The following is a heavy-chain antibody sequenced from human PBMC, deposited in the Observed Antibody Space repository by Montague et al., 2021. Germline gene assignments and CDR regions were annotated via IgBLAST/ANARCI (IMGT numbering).Heavy chain of an antibody. J-gene: IGHJ5*02. CDR1: SASITSNIYY. D-gene: IGHD6-13*01. CDR2: IYYSGNS. V-gene: IGHV4-39*07. Sequence: SETLSLTCTVSSASITSNIYYWGWIRQSPGKGLEWIGSIYYSGNSFYQPSLKSRITMAVDTSKDQFSLKLSSVTAADTAIYYCVRVFSSWYVGWFDPWGQGTLVTVSS. CDR3: VRVFSSWYVGWFDP.